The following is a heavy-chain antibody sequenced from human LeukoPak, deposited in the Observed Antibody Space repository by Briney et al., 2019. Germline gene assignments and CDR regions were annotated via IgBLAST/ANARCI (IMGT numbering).Heavy chain of an antibody. D-gene: IGHD6-13*01. Sequence: GGSLRLSCATSGFTLSSYAMNWVRQAPGKGLEWVSGITGSSDKTFYADSVKGRFTISRDSSKNTMYLQMNSLRGEDSAVYYCAKDLGSSWRIDYWGQGTLVTVSS. J-gene: IGHJ4*02. CDR1: GFTLSSYA. CDR2: ITGSSDKT. V-gene: IGHV3-23*01. CDR3: AKDLGSSWRIDY.